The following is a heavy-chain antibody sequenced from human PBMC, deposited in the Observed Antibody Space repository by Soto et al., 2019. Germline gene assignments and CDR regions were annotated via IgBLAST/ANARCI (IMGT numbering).Heavy chain of an antibody. D-gene: IGHD3-10*01. J-gene: IGHJ5*01. Sequence: PGGSLRLSCAASGFTFSDYGMHWVRQAPGMGLQWVAVISYDGRVEEYADSVKGRFTIVRDISKNTLYLQMNNLGTDDTAVYYCATALSRSLLNWFDSWGQGNLVTVSS. CDR2: ISYDGRVE. CDR1: GFTFSDYG. CDR3: ATALSRSLLNWFDS. V-gene: IGHV3-30*03.